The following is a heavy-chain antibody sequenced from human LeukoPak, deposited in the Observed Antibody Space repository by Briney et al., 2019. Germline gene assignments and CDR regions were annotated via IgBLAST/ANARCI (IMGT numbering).Heavy chain of an antibody. Sequence: SETLSLTCTVSGGSISSYYWSWIRQPPGKGLEWIGYIYYSGSTNYNPSLKSRVTISVDTSKNQFSLKLSSVTAADTAVYYCASTPLLWFGEFHWFDPWGQGTLVTVSS. D-gene: IGHD3-10*01. V-gene: IGHV4-59*08. CDR3: ASTPLLWFGEFHWFDP. CDR1: GGSISSYY. CDR2: IYYSGST. J-gene: IGHJ5*02.